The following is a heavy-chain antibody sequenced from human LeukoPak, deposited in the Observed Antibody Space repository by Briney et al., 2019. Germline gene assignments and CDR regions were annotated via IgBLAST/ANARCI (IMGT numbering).Heavy chain of an antibody. CDR3: ARDLVVVVPSAMTPGGWFDP. D-gene: IGHD2-2*01. CDR1: GGTFSSYA. J-gene: IGHJ5*02. Sequence: SVKVSCKASGGTFSSYAISWVRQAPGQGLEWMGRIIPIFGTANYAQKFQGRVTITTDESTSTAYMELSSLRSEDTAVYYCARDLVVVVPSAMTPGGWFDPWGQGTLVTVSS. V-gene: IGHV1-69*05. CDR2: IIPIFGTA.